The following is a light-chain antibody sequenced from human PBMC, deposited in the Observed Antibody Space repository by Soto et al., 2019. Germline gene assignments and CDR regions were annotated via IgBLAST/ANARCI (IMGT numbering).Light chain of an antibody. J-gene: IGKJ2*01. V-gene: IGKV1-33*01. CDR3: QQYDNLPPYT. CDR1: QDISNY. Sequence: DIQMTQSPSSLSASVGDRVTITCQASQDISNYLNWYQQKPGKAPKLLIYDASNLETGVPSRFSGSGSGTAFTITISSLQPEDIAKYYCQQYDNLPPYTFGQGTKLEIK. CDR2: DAS.